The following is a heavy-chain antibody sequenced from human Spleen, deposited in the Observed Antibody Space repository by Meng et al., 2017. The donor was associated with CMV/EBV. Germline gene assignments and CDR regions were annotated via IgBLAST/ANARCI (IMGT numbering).Heavy chain of an antibody. D-gene: IGHD5-12*01. Sequence: VHLQESGPGLLKPSQTLSLTCTVSDGFTNSDDYYWSWIRQPPGKGLEWIGYIHYSGTTYYNPSLKSRIAISLDTSKNQFSLNLNSVTAADAAVYYCARDSPGGYGYFDSWGQGTLVTVSS. J-gene: IGHJ4*02. CDR1: DGFTNSDDYY. CDR2: IHYSGTT. CDR3: ARDSPGGYGYFDS. V-gene: IGHV4-30-4*01.